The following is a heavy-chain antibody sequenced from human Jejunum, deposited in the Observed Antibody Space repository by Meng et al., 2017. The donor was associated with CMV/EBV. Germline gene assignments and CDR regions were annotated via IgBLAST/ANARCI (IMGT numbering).Heavy chain of an antibody. Sequence: GFTFISCAMHWVRQAPGKGLEWVAVISYDGTDKCYADSVKGRFTISRDNSKNTMYLQMNSLTTEDTAVYYCASDRAGSYQILFLPDYWGQGTLVTVSS. D-gene: IGHD2-2*01. V-gene: IGHV3-30*04. J-gene: IGHJ4*02. CDR1: GFTFISCA. CDR2: ISYDGTDK. CDR3: ASDRAGSYQILFLPDY.